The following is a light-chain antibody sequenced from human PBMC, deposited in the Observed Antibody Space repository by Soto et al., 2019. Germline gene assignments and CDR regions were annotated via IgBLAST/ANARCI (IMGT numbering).Light chain of an antibody. CDR2: KAS. CDR3: QQYNSFPT. CDR1: QSISIW. Sequence: DIQMTQSPSTLSASVGERVTITCRASQSISIWLAWYQQKPGKAPKLLIYKASSLESGVPSRFSGSGSGTEFTLTISSLQPDDFASYYCQQYNSFPTFGQGTKGEIK. V-gene: IGKV1-5*03. J-gene: IGKJ1*01.